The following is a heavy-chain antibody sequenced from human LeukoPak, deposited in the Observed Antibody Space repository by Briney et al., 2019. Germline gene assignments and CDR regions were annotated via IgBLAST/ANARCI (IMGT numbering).Heavy chain of an antibody. CDR3: ARVWADYGDYPYYFDY. J-gene: IGHJ4*02. CDR1: GGTFSSYA. V-gene: IGHV1-69*04. CDR2: IIPILGIA. Sequence: SVKVSCKASGGTFSSYAISWVRQAPGQGLEWMGRIIPILGIANYAQKFQGGVTITADKSTSTAYMELSSLRSEDTAVYYCARVWADYGDYPYYFDYWGQGTLVTVSS. D-gene: IGHD4-17*01.